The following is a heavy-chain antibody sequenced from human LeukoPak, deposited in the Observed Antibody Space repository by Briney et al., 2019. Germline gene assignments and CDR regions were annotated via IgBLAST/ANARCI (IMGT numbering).Heavy chain of an antibody. D-gene: IGHD1-26*01. J-gene: IGHJ4*02. CDR3: ARARWVSLPFH. V-gene: IGHV4-59*01. Sequence: SETLSLTCTVSGGSISSYYWSWIRQPPGKGLKWIGYIYYSGSTNYNPSLKSRVTISVDTSKNQFSLKLSSVTAADTAVYYCARARWVSLPFHWGQGTLVTVSS. CDR1: GGSISSYY. CDR2: IYYSGST.